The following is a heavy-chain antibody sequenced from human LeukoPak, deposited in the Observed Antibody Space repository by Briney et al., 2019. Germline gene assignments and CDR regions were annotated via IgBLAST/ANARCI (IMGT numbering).Heavy chain of an antibody. J-gene: IGHJ4*02. CDR2: ISWNSGSI. V-gene: IGHV3-9*01. CDR3: AKDQAFSGSYRYFDY. Sequence: GGSLRLSCAASGFTLDDYAMHWVRQAPGKGLEWVSGISWNSGSIGYADSVKGRFTISRDNAKNSLYLQMNSLRAEDTALYYCAKDQAFSGSYRYFDYWGQGTLVTVSS. CDR1: GFTLDDYA. D-gene: IGHD1-26*01.